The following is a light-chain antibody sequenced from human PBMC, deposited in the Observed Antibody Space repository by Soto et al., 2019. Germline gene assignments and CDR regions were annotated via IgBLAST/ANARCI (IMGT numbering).Light chain of an antibody. J-gene: IGKJ1*01. CDR1: QSVSNNY. Sequence: EIVFAQSSVTLSLSPVERATLSCRASQSVSNNYLAWYQQKPGQAPRLLIYGASNRATGIPDRFSGSGSGTDFTLTISRLETEDFAVYYCQQYGSSGTFGQGTKVDIK. CDR2: GAS. CDR3: QQYGSSGT. V-gene: IGKV3-20*01.